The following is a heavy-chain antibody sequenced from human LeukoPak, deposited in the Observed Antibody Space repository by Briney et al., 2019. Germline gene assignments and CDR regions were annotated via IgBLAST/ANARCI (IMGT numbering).Heavy chain of an antibody. Sequence: RGGSLRLSCAVYESIATTNCMSCVRQVPGGWLEWVSAIYGGGKTYYADSVKGRFTISRDNSKNTLYLQMNNLRAEDTAVYFCGRDDAHVYNYGIQYWGQGTLVTVSS. CDR1: ESIATTNC. CDR2: IYGGGKT. V-gene: IGHV3-53*01. D-gene: IGHD5-24*01. CDR3: GRDDAHVYNYGIQY. J-gene: IGHJ4*02.